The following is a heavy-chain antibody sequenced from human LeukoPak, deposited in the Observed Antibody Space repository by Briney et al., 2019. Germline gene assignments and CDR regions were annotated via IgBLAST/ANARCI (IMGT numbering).Heavy chain of an antibody. CDR2: INWNGGGT. CDR1: GFTFDDYG. V-gene: IGHV3-20*04. Sequence: GASLRLSCAASGFTFDDYGMSWVRQAPGKGLEWVSGINWNGGGTGYADSVKCRFTISRDNAKNSLYLQMNSLRAEDTALYYCARGGQWLVLGAFDIWGQGTMVTVSS. CDR3: ARGGQWLVLGAFDI. J-gene: IGHJ3*02. D-gene: IGHD6-19*01.